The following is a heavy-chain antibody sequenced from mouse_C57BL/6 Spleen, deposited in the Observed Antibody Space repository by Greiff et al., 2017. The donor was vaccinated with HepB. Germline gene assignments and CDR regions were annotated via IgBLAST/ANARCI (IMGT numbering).Heavy chain of an antibody. J-gene: IGHJ1*03. Sequence: VQLQESGAELARPGASVKLSCKASGYTFTSYGISWVKQRTGQGLEWIGEIYPSSGNTNYNEKFKGKATLTAAKSSSTAYMELRSLTSEDSAVYFYARTPYGNFRYFDVWGTGTTVTVSS. D-gene: IGHD2-10*02. CDR1: GYTFTSYG. V-gene: IGHV1-81*01. CDR3: ARTPYGNFRYFDV. CDR2: IYPSSGNT.